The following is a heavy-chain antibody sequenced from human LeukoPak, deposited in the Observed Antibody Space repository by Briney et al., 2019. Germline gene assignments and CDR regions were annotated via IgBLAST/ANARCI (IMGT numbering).Heavy chain of an antibody. V-gene: IGHV3-23*01. Sequence: GGSLRLSCAASGFTFSSYAMSWVRQAPGKGLEWVSAISGSAGSTYYADSVKGRFTISRDNSKNTLYLQMNSLRAEDTAVYYCARLYGIQLGGRTGWFDPWGRGTRVIVSS. CDR2: ISGSAGST. CDR1: GFTFSSYA. J-gene: IGHJ5*02. D-gene: IGHD5-24*01. CDR3: ARLYGIQLGGRTGWFDP.